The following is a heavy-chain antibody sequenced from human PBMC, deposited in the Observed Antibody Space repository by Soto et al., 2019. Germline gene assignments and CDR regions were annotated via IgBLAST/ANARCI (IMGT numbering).Heavy chain of an antibody. CDR3: ARERYDYIWGSYRPPFWFDP. CDR2: INHSGST. CDR1: GGSFSGYY. V-gene: IGHV4-34*01. Sequence: SETLSLTCAVYGGSFSGYYWSWIRQPPGKGLEWIGEINHSGSTNYNPSLKSRVTISVDTSKNQFSLKLSSVTAADTAVYYCARERYDYIWGSYRPPFWFDPWGQGTLVTVSS. D-gene: IGHD3-16*02. J-gene: IGHJ5*02.